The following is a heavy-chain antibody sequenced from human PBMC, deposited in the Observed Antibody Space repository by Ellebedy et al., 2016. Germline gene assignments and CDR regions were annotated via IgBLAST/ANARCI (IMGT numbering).Heavy chain of an antibody. D-gene: IGHD3-10*01. J-gene: IGHJ1*01. CDR2: ISAYNGNT. V-gene: IGHV1-18*04. CDR1: GYTFTSYY. CDR3: ARAGLWFGELLSAEYFQH. Sequence: ASVKVSCXASGYTFTSYYMHWVRQAPGQGLEWMGWISAYNGNTNYTQKLQGRVTMTTDTSTSTAYMELRSLRSDDTAVYYCARAGLWFGELLSAEYFQHWGQGTLVTVSS.